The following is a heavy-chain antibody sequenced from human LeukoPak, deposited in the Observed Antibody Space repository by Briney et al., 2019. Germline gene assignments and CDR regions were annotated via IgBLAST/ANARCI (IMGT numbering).Heavy chain of an antibody. J-gene: IGHJ4*02. Sequence: PSETLSLTCTVSGGSISSGDYYWSWIRQPPGKGLEWIGYIYYSGSTYYNPSLKSRVTISVDTSKNQFSLKLSSVTAADTAVYYCAGSVDTAMVTFDYWGQGTLVTVSS. CDR2: IYYSGST. CDR3: AGSVDTAMVTFDY. D-gene: IGHD5-18*01. CDR1: GGSISSGDYY. V-gene: IGHV4-30-4*01.